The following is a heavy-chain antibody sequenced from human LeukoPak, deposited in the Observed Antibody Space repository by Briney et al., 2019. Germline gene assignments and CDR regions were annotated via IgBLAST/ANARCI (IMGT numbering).Heavy chain of an antibody. V-gene: IGHV1-46*01. J-gene: IGHJ4*02. Sequence: ASVKVSCKASGYTFTSYYMHWVRQAPGQGLEWMGIINPSGGSTSYAQKFQGRVTMTRDTSTSTVYMELSSLRSEDTAVYYCARGHPMPNTNCVDTAMARLDYWGQGTLVTVSS. CDR3: ARGHPMPNTNCVDTAMARLDY. CDR1: GYTFTSYY. D-gene: IGHD5-18*01. CDR2: INPSGGST.